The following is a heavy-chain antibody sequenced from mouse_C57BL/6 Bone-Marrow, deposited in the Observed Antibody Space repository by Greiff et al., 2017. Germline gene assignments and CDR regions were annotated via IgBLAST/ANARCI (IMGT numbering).Heavy chain of an antibody. V-gene: IGHV1-72*01. D-gene: IGHD1-1*01. CDR2: IDPNSGGT. J-gene: IGHJ1*03. Sequence: VQLQQPGAELVKPGASVKLSCKASGYTFTSYWMHWVKQRPGRGLVWIGRIDPNSGGTKYNEKFKSKATLTVDKPSSTAYMQLSSLTSEDSAVYYCARRLFITTVSYWYFDVWGTGTTVTVSS. CDR3: ARRLFITTVSYWYFDV. CDR1: GYTFTSYW.